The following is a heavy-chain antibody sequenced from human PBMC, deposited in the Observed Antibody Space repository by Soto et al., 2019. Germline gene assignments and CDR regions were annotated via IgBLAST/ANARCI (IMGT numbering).Heavy chain of an antibody. CDR2: ISSSGTGI. D-gene: IGHD3-3*01. Sequence: GGSLRLSCAASGFTFSYYYMNWIRQAPGKGLEWVSYISSSGTGIYYADSVKGRFTISRDNAKNSLYLQMNSLRAEDTAVYYCARDPEWLLHRAIDFWGQGTLVTVSS. CDR1: GFTFSYYY. J-gene: IGHJ4*02. CDR3: ARDPEWLLHRAIDF. V-gene: IGHV3-11*01.